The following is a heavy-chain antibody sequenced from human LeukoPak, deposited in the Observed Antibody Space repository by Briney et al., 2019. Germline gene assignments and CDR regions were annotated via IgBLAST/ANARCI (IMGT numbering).Heavy chain of an antibody. J-gene: IGHJ6*02. V-gene: IGHV3-23*01. Sequence: GGSLTLSCTASGFTLRSYAMSWVRQAPGKGLDWVSGISGSGGSTYVDSVTGRFTISRNNFKNTLHLQMNSLRVEDTAVYYCVQRLGMDVWGQGTTVTVSS. CDR2: ISGSGGST. CDR3: VQRLGMDV. D-gene: IGHD6-25*01. CDR1: GFTLRSYA.